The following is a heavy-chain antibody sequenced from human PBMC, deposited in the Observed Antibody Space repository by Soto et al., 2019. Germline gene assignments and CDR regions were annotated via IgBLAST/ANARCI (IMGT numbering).Heavy chain of an antibody. V-gene: IGHV3-33*01. CDR3: ARDPLSGIVGATDY. CDR2: IWYDGSNK. Sequence: PRGSLRLSCAASGFTFSSYGMHWVRQAPGKGLEWVAVIWYDGSNKYYADSVKGRFTISRDNSKNTLYLQMNSLRAEDTAVYYCARDPLSGIVGATDYWGQGTLVTVSS. CDR1: GFTFSSYG. J-gene: IGHJ4*02. D-gene: IGHD1-26*01.